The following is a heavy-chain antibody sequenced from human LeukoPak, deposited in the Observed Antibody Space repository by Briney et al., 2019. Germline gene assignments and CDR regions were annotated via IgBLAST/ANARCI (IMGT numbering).Heavy chain of an antibody. CDR2: IYGGGST. CDR1: GFTVSSNY. CDR3: ARDSRNQDAFDI. D-gene: IGHD1-14*01. J-gene: IGHJ3*02. Sequence: GGSLRLSCAASGFTVSSNYMSWVRQAPGKGLEWVSVIYGGGSTYYADSVKGRFTISRDNSKNTLYLQMNSLRAEDTAVYYCARDSRNQDAFDIWGQGTMVTVSS. V-gene: IGHV3-53*01.